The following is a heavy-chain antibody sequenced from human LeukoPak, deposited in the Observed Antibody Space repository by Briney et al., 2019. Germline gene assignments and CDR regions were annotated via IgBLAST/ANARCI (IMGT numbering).Heavy chain of an antibody. CDR3: VRDNYGMDV. CDR2: AHGNGGNT. V-gene: IGHV3-64D*06. CDR1: GFNFNNYA. Sequence: GGSLRLSCSASGFNFNNYAMYWVRQAPGKKLELVSVAHGNGGNTHYADFVEGRFSISRDYSKNTLYLQLSSLRVEDTAVYYCVRDNYGMDVWGQGTTVTVSS. D-gene: IGHD2-15*01. J-gene: IGHJ6*02.